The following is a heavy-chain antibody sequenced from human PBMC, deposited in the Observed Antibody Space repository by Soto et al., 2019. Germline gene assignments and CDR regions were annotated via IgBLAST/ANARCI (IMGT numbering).Heavy chain of an antibody. Sequence: QVQLVESGGGVVQPGRSLRLSCAASGFTFSSYAMHWVRQAPGKGLEWVAVISSDGSNKYYADSVKGRFTISRDNSKNTLYLQMNSLRAEDTAVYYCARDKRDLRFLEWSYYFDFWGQGTLVTVSS. CDR2: ISSDGSNK. V-gene: IGHV3-30-3*01. CDR1: GFTFSSYA. J-gene: IGHJ4*02. D-gene: IGHD3-3*01. CDR3: ARDKRDLRFLEWSYYFDF.